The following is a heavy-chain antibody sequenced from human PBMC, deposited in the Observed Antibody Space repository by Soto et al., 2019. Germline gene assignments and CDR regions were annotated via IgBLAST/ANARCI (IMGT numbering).Heavy chain of an antibody. CDR2: IRNKANRYTT. CDR1: GFTFSDHY. D-gene: IGHD6-13*01. J-gene: IGHJ4*01. CDR3: TRADPLAPGTLDY. Sequence: EAQLVESGGGLVQPGGSLRLSCAASGFTFSDHYMDWVRQSPGNGLEWVGRIRNKANRYTTEYAGSVKGRCTISRDDSRNSLYLQMNSLKPEDTAVYYCTRADPLAPGTLDYWGQGTLVTVSS. V-gene: IGHV3-72*01.